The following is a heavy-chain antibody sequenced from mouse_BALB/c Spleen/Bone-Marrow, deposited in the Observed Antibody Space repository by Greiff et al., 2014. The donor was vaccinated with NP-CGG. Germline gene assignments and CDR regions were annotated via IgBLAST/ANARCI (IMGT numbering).Heavy chain of an antibody. V-gene: IGHV7-3*02. CDR1: GFTFTDYY. CDR3: ARDKNYGSYWYFDV. CDR2: IRNKANGYTT. J-gene: IGHJ1*01. Sequence: EVMLVESGGGLVQPGGSLRLSCATSGFTFTDYYMSWVRQPPGKALEWLGFIRNKANGYTTEYSASVKGLFTISRDNSQSILYLQMNTLRAEDSATYYCARDKNYGSYWYFDVWGAGTTVTVSS. D-gene: IGHD2-1*01.